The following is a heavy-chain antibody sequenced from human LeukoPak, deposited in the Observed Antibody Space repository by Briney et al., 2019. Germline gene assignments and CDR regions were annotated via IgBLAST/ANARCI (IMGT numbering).Heavy chain of an antibody. J-gene: IGHJ6*02. CDR2: MNPNSGNT. CDR3: ARWARGYCSGGSCLVTYDMDV. Sequence: ASVKVSCKASGYTFTSYDINWVRQATGQGLEWMGWMNPNSGNTGYAQKFQGRVTMTRNTSISTAYMELSSLRSEDTAVYYCARWARGYCSGGSCLVTYDMDVWGQGTTVTVSS. CDR1: GYTFTSYD. V-gene: IGHV1-8*01. D-gene: IGHD2-15*01.